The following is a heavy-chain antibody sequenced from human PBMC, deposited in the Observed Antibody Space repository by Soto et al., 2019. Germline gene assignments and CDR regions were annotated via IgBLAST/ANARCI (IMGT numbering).Heavy chain of an antibody. CDR3: ARDCSGGSCYYRGAFDI. V-gene: IGHV4-59*01. CDR1: GGSFSGYY. CDR2: IYYSGST. Sequence: PSETLSLTCAVYGGSFSGYYWSWIRQPPGKGLEWIGYIYYSGSTNYNPSLKSRVTISVDTSKNQFSLKLSSVTAADTAVYYCARDCSGGSCYYRGAFDIWGQGTMVTVSS. J-gene: IGHJ3*02. D-gene: IGHD2-15*01.